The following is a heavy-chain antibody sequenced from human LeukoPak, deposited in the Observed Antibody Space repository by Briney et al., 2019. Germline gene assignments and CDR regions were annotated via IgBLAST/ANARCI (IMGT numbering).Heavy chain of an antibody. Sequence: ASVKVSCKASGYTFTSYDINWVRQATGQGLEWMGWMNPNSGNTGYAQKFQGRVTMTRNTSISTAYMELSSLRSEDTAVYYCARGLRVTMVRGVIIPAYWGQGTLVTVSS. J-gene: IGHJ4*02. CDR2: MNPNSGNT. CDR3: ARGLRVTMVRGVIIPAY. D-gene: IGHD3-10*01. V-gene: IGHV1-8*02. CDR1: GYTFTSYD.